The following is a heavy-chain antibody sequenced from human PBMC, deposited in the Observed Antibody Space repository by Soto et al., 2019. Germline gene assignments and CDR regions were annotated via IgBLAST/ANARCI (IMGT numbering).Heavy chain of an antibody. D-gene: IGHD3-10*01. J-gene: IGHJ4*02. CDR1: GGSFSDYY. CDR3: ARGYYGSGSYFY. Sequence: PSETLSLTCAVYGGSFSDYYWSWIRQPPGKGLEWIGEINHSGSTNYNPSLESRVTISVDTSKNQFSLKLSSVTAADTAVYYCARGYYGSGSYFYWGQGTLVTVSS. CDR2: INHSGST. V-gene: IGHV4-34*01.